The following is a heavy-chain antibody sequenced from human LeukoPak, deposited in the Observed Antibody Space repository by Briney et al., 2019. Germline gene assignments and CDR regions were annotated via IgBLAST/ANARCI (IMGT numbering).Heavy chain of an antibody. CDR3: ARGTKYQLPYYFDY. J-gene: IGHJ4*02. D-gene: IGHD2-2*01. CDR2: IYYSGST. CDR1: GGSLSSYY. Sequence: SETLSLTCTVSGGSLSSYYWSWIRQPPGKGLEWIGYIYYSGSTNYNPSLQSRVTISVDTSKNQSSLKLSSVTAADTAVYYCARGTKYQLPYYFDYWGQGTLVTVSS. V-gene: IGHV4-59*01.